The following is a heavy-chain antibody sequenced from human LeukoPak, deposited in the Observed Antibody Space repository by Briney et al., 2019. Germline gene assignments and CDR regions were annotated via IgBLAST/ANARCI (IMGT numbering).Heavy chain of an antibody. CDR3: TRDITLTRGGRSDY. Sequence: GGSLRLSCAASGFTFSSYAMSWVRQAPGKGLEWFAAISGGSGSDTYYADAVKGRFTISRDNSKTTLYLEMNSLRAEDTAVYYCTRDITLTRGGRSDYWGQGTLVTVSA. CDR2: ISGGSGSDT. J-gene: IGHJ4*02. CDR1: GFTFSSYA. D-gene: IGHD3-10*01. V-gene: IGHV3-23*01.